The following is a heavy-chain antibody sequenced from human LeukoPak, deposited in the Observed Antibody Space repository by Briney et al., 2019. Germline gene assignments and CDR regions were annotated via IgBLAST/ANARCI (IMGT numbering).Heavy chain of an antibody. CDR3: ARGPLSSNYVWGSYRPAYFDY. D-gene: IGHD3-16*02. J-gene: IGHJ4*02. CDR1: GGSISSGSYY. V-gene: IGHV4-61*02. Sequence: SETLSLTCTVSGGSISSGSYYWSWIRQPAGEGLEWIGRIYTSGSTNYNPSLKSRVTISVDTSKNQFSLKLSSVTAADTAVYYCARGPLSSNYVWGSYRPAYFDYWGQGTLVTVSA. CDR2: IYTSGST.